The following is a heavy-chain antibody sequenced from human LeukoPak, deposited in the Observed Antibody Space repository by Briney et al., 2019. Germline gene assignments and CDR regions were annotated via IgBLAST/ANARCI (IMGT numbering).Heavy chain of an antibody. J-gene: IGHJ4*02. D-gene: IGHD6-13*01. CDR2: ISSSSSYI. Sequence: GGSLRLSCAGPGFTFSRNSMNWVRQAPGKGLEWVSSISSSSSYIYYADSVKGRFTISRDNSKNTLYLQMNSLRAEDTAVYYCAKCIRYSSSWYALDYWGQGTLVTVSS. CDR3: AKCIRYSSSWYALDY. CDR1: GFTFSRNS. V-gene: IGHV3-21*01.